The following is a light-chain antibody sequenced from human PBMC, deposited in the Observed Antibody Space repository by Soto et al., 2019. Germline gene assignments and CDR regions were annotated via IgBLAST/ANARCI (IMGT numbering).Light chain of an antibody. Sequence: EIVLTQSPGTLSLSPGERATLSCRASQSVSSSYLAWYQQKPGQAPRLLIYGTSGRATGIPDRFSGSGSGTDFTLTISRLEPGDFAVYYCQHYGSSPQTFGQGTKLEIK. J-gene: IGKJ2*01. CDR2: GTS. CDR1: QSVSSSY. CDR3: QHYGSSPQT. V-gene: IGKV3-20*01.